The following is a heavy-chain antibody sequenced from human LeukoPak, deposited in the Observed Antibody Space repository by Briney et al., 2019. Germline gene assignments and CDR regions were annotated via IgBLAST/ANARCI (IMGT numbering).Heavy chain of an antibody. CDR2: IYNSGTT. Sequence: SETLSLTCTVSSGSISSYYWSWIRQSPGKGLEWIGNIYNSGTTNYNPSLKSRVSISVVTSKDRFSLKLSSVTAADTAVYYCARHQSPWVTPDNWFDPWGQGTLVTVSS. J-gene: IGHJ5*02. CDR1: SGSISSYY. D-gene: IGHD4-23*01. V-gene: IGHV4-59*08. CDR3: ARHQSPWVTPDNWFDP.